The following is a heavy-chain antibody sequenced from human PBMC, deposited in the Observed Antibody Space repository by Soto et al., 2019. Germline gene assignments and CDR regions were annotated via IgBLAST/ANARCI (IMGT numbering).Heavy chain of an antibody. V-gene: IGHV3-21*01. CDR2: ISSSSSYI. CDR3: AREGMIVVTPGMDV. D-gene: IGHD3-22*01. CDR1: GFTFSSYS. Sequence: EVQLVESGGGLVKPGGSLRLSCAASGFTFSSYSMNWVRQAPGKGLEWVSSISSSSSYIYYADSVKGRFTISRDNAKNSLYLQMNRLRAEDTAVYYCAREGMIVVTPGMDVWGQGTTVTVSS. J-gene: IGHJ6*02.